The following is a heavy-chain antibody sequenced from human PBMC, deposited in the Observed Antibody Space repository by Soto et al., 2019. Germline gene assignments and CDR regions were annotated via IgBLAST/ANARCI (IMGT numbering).Heavy chain of an antibody. J-gene: IGHJ6*02. V-gene: IGHV5-10-1*01. Sequence: GESLKISCKGSGYSFTSYWISWVRQMPGKGLEWMGRIDPSDSYTNYSPSFQGHVTIPADKSISTAYLQWSSLKASDTAMYYCARQGIAVAGNYYYYYGMDVWGQGTTVNVS. CDR2: IDPSDSYT. CDR1: GYSFTSYW. CDR3: ARQGIAVAGNYYYYYGMDV. D-gene: IGHD6-19*01.